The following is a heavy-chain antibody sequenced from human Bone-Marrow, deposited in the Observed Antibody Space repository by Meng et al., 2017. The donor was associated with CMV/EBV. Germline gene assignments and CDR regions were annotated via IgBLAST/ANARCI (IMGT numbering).Heavy chain of an antibody. V-gene: IGHV3-21*01. J-gene: IGHJ3*02. CDR2: ISSSSSYI. CDR1: GFTFSRDS. CDR3: ARGPKGYDAFDI. D-gene: IGHD6-13*01. Sequence: CAASGFTFSRDSMNWVRQAPGKGLEWVSSISSSSSYIYYADSVKGRFTISRDNAKNSLYLQMNSLRAEDTAVYYCARGPKGYDAFDIWGQGTMVTVSS.